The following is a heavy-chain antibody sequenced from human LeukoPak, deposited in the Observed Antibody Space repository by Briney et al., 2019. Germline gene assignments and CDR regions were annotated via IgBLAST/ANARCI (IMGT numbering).Heavy chain of an antibody. CDR1: SGSISSSRCY. J-gene: IGHJ6*03. CDR3: ARQDRGDHQYYYMDF. D-gene: IGHD3-16*01. Sequence: PSETLSLTCTVSSGSISSSRCYWGWIRQPPGKGLEWIGSIKYGGSAFYNPPLKGRVTVSADTSKNEFSLKLTSVTAADTAVYYCARQDRGDHQYYYMDFWGKGTTVIVSS. V-gene: IGHV4-39*01. CDR2: IKYGGSA.